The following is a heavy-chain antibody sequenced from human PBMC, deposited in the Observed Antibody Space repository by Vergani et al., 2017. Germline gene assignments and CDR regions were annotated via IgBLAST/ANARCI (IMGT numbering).Heavy chain of an antibody. Sequence: EVQLVESGGGLVQPGGSLRLSCAASGFTFSSYEMNWVRQAPGKGLEWVSYISSSGSTIYYADSVKGRFTISRDNAKNSLYLQMNSLRAEDTAVYYCANLGYSSSSTDHWGQGTLVTVSS. V-gene: IGHV3-48*03. CDR1: GFTFSSYE. D-gene: IGHD6-6*01. CDR3: ANLGYSSSSTDH. J-gene: IGHJ4*02. CDR2: ISSSGSTI.